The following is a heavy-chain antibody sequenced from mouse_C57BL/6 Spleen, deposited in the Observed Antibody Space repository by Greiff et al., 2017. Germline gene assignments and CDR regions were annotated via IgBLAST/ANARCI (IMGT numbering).Heavy chain of an antibody. CDR1: GYTFTDYY. V-gene: IGHV1-76*01. CDR2: IYPGSGNT. Sequence: QVQLQQSGAELVRPGASVKLSCKASGYTFTDYYINWVKQRPGQGLEWIARIYPGSGNTYYNEKFKGKATLTAEKSSSTAYMQLSSLTSEDSAVYFCARNRSPYAMDYWGQGTSVTVSS. J-gene: IGHJ4*01. CDR3: ARNRSPYAMDY. D-gene: IGHD1-1*01.